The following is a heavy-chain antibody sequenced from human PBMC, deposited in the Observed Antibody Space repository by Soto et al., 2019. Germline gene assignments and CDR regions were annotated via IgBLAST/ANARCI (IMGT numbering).Heavy chain of an antibody. Sequence: EVHLLESGGGLVQPGGSLSLSCSASGFIFSNSAMNWVRQAPGKGLEWVSTISLSADATYYAGSGRGRFTITRDNSKNTPHLQMTSLTAQDTAVYYCAKDESTGYFDSSNYWGQGTLVTVSS. V-gene: IGHV3-23*01. CDR2: ISLSADAT. J-gene: IGHJ4*02. D-gene: IGHD3-22*01. CDR3: AKDESTGYFDSSNY. CDR1: GFIFSNSA.